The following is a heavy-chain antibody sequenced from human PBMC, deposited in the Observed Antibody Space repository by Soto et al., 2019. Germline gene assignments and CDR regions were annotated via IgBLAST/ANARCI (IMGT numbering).Heavy chain of an antibody. CDR1: GGTFSSYA. V-gene: IGHV1-69*12. Sequence: QVQLVQSGAEVKKPGSSVKVSCKASGGTFSSYAISWVRQAPGQGLEWMGVIIPIFGTANYAQKFQGSVQITADESTSTAYMELSSLRSEDTAVYYCARDFRFAGAMGWYFDLWGRGTLFTVSS. J-gene: IGHJ2*01. D-gene: IGHD3-3*01. CDR3: ARDFRFAGAMGWYFDL. CDR2: IIPIFGTA.